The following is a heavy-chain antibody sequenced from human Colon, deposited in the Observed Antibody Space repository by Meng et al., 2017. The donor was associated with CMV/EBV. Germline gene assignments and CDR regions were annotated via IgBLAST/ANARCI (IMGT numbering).Heavy chain of an antibody. V-gene: IGHV1-2*02. CDR1: GYTFTGFY. Sequence: QVQLVQSGAEVKKPGASVKVSCKASGYTFTGFYIQWVRQAPGQGLEWMGWINPKSGDTIYEQKFQGRVTMTRDTSISTVYMDLNSLRSDDTAAYFCARDLWSGSSDYFDYWGQGTLVTVSS. J-gene: IGHJ4*02. CDR3: ARDLWSGSSDYFDY. CDR2: INPKSGDT. D-gene: IGHD3-3*01.